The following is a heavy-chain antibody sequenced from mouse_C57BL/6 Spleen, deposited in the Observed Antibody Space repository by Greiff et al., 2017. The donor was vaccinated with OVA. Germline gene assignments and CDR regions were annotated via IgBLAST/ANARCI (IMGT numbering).Heavy chain of an antibody. CDR2: IRSKSSNYAT. Sequence: EVQVVESGGGLVQPKGSLKLSCAASGFTFNTYAMHWVRQAPGKGLEWVARIRSKSSNYATYYADSVKDRLTISRDDSQSMLYLQMNNLETEDTAMYCCMRDRNGYFDYWGQGTTLTVSS. CDR1: GFTFNTYA. J-gene: IGHJ2*01. V-gene: IGHV10-3*01. CDR3: MRDRNGYFDY. D-gene: IGHD2-1*01.